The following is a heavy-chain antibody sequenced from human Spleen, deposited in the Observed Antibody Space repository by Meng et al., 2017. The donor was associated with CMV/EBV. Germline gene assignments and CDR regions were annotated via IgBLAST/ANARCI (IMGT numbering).Heavy chain of an antibody. D-gene: IGHD1-1*01. J-gene: IGHJ3*02. CDR1: GGSISSYY. CDR3: ARDKTWNGAFDI. Sequence: SETLSRTCTVSGGSISSYYWSWIRQPPGKGLEWIGYIYYSGSTNYNPSLKSRVTISVDTSKNQFSLKLSSVTAADTAVYYCARDKTWNGAFDIWGQGTMVTVSS. V-gene: IGHV4-59*01. CDR2: IYYSGST.